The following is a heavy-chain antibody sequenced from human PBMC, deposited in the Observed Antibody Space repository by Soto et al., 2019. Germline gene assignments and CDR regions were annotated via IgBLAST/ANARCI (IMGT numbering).Heavy chain of an antibody. J-gene: IGHJ4*02. CDR2: MNPNSGNT. CDR3: AKNPGYYYESTGYHFDY. D-gene: IGHD3-22*01. V-gene: IGHV1-8*01. Sequence: ASVKVSCKASGYTFTSYDINWVRQATGQGFEWMGWMNPNSGNTGYAQKFQGRVTMTRDTSITTAYMELSSLRSEDTAVYYCAKNPGYYYESTGYHFDYWGQGTLVTVSS. CDR1: GYTFTSYD.